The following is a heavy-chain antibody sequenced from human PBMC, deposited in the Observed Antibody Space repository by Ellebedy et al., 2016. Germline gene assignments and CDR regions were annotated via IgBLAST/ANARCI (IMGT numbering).Heavy chain of an antibody. Sequence: SETLSLTXAVYGGSFSGYYWSWIRQPPGKGLEWIGEINHSGSTKYNPSLKSRVTISVDTSKIQFSLRLSSVTAADTAVYYCARGDGSGSLIDYWGQGTLVTVSS. D-gene: IGHD3-10*01. CDR3: ARGDGSGSLIDY. V-gene: IGHV4-34*01. J-gene: IGHJ4*02. CDR2: INHSGST. CDR1: GGSFSGYY.